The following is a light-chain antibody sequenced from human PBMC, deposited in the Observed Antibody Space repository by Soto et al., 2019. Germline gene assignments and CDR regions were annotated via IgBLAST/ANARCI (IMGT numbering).Light chain of an antibody. CDR3: QQYDEWPLP. Sequence: EKLMTQSPATLSVSPGERATLSCRASQNVKTRLAWYQQKPGQAPRLLIDDAFTRATGIPARFSGSASETEFTLTISSLQSEDFAVYYCQQYDEWPLPFGGGTKVEIK. J-gene: IGKJ4*01. V-gene: IGKV3-15*01. CDR2: DAF. CDR1: QNVKTR.